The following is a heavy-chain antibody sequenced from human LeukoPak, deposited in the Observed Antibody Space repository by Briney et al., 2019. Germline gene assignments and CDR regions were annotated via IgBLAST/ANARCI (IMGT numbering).Heavy chain of an antibody. Sequence: ASVKVSCKASGYTFIAYYMHWVRQAPGQGLEWMGWINPNSGGTNYAQKFQGRVTMTRDTSISTAYMELSRLRSDDTAVYYCARWEGAAGGDYWGQGTLVTVSS. CDR1: GYTFIAYY. D-gene: IGHD6-13*01. CDR3: ARWEGAAGGDY. J-gene: IGHJ4*02. CDR2: INPNSGGT. V-gene: IGHV1-2*02.